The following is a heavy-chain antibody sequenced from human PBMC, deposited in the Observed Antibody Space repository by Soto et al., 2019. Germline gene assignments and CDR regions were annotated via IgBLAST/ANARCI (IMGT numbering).Heavy chain of an antibody. Sequence: QVQLVESGGGVVQPGRSLRLSCAASGFTFSSYAMHWVRQAPGKGLEWVAVISYDGSNKYYADSVKGRFTISRDNSKNTLYLQMNSLRAEDTAVYYCARGYYESSPEQDWGQGTLVTVSS. V-gene: IGHV3-30-3*01. CDR2: ISYDGSNK. J-gene: IGHJ4*02. D-gene: IGHD3-22*01. CDR1: GFTFSSYA. CDR3: ARGYYESSPEQD.